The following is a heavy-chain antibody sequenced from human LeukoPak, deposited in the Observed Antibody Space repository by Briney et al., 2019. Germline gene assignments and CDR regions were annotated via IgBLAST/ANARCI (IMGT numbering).Heavy chain of an antibody. CDR2: INPSGGST. D-gene: IGHD5-24*01. CDR1: GYTFTSYY. V-gene: IGHV1-46*01. J-gene: IGHJ4*02. CDR3: ARAPSPGRDGYNFDY. Sequence: ASVTVSCKASGYTFTSYYMHWVRQAPGQGLEWMGIINPSGGSTSYAQKFQGRVTMTRDTSTSTVYMELSSLRSEDTAVYYCARAPSPGRDGYNFDYWGQGTLVTVSS.